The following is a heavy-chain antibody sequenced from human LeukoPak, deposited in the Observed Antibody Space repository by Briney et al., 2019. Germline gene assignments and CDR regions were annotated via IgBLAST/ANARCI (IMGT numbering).Heavy chain of an antibody. D-gene: IGHD1-7*01. CDR2: ISYDGSNK. CDR3: ARDRRELELLYYYYYMDV. V-gene: IGHV3-30*01. Sequence: GRSLRLSCAASGFTFSSYAMHWVRQAPGKGLEWVAVISYDGSNKYYADSVKGRFTFSRDNSKNTLYLQMNSLRAEDTAVYYCARDRRELELLYYYYYMDVWGKGTTVTVSS. J-gene: IGHJ6*03. CDR1: GFTFSSYA.